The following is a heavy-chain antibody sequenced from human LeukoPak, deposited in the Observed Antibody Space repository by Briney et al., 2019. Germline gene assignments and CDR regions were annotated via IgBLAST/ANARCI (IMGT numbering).Heavy chain of an antibody. Sequence: PGGSLRLSCAASGFTFSNAWMSWVRQAPGKGLEWVGRIKSKTDGGTTDYAAPVKGRFTISRDDSKNTLYLQMNSLKTEDTAVYYCTTESYGDLLFDYWGQGTLVTVSS. CDR2: IKSKTDGGTT. D-gene: IGHD4-17*01. CDR3: TTESYGDLLFDY. CDR1: GFTFSNAW. V-gene: IGHV3-15*01. J-gene: IGHJ4*02.